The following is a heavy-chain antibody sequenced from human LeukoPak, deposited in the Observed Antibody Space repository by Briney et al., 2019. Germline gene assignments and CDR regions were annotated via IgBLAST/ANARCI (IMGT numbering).Heavy chain of an antibody. Sequence: ASVKVSCKASGYTFTGYYMHWVRQAPGQGLEWMGWINPNSGGTNYAQKFQGRVTMTRDTSISTAYMELSRLRSDDTAVYYCARDLEYYDYVWGSYRYGYWGQGTLVTVSS. V-gene: IGHV1-2*02. D-gene: IGHD3-16*02. J-gene: IGHJ4*02. CDR1: GYTFTGYY. CDR3: ARDLEYYDYVWGSYRYGY. CDR2: INPNSGGT.